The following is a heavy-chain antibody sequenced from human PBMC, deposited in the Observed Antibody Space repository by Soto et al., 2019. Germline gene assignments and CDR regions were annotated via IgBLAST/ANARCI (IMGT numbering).Heavy chain of an antibody. Sequence: GGSQRLSCAAAGFTFSDYARNWVRQDTGKGLEWVSSISGSGDSKYYVDSVKGRFTISRDNSKNTLYLEMNSLRAEDTAVYYCAEDFEVTMSFRTDYWGQGALVTVSS. J-gene: IGHJ4*02. CDR3: AEDFEVTMSFRTDY. CDR2: ISGSGDSK. V-gene: IGHV3-23*01. D-gene: IGHD3-3*01. CDR1: GFTFSDYA.